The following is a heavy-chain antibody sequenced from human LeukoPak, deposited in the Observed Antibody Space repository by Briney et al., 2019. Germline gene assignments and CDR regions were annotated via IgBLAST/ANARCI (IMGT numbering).Heavy chain of an antibody. D-gene: IGHD2-2*01. CDR2: INHSGST. J-gene: IGHJ4*02. V-gene: IGHV4-34*01. Sequence: SETLSLTCAVYGGSFSGYYWSWIRQPPGKGLEWIGEINHSGSTNYNPSLKSRVTISVDTSKNQFPLKLSSVTAADTAVYYCARGVPTRYWGQGTLVTVSS. CDR3: ARGVPTRY. CDR1: GGSFSGYY.